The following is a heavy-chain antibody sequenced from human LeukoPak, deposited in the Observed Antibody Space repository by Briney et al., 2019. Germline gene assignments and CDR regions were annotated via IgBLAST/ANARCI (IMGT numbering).Heavy chain of an antibody. Sequence: SETLSLTCTVSGGSISSYYWSWIRQPAGKGLEWIGRIHTSGSTNYNPSLKSRVTMSVDTSKNQFSLKLNSVTAADTAVYYCAKGAKSRFDYWGQGTLVTVSS. CDR3: AKGAKSRFDY. V-gene: IGHV4-4*07. CDR1: GGSISSYY. J-gene: IGHJ4*02. CDR2: IHTSGST. D-gene: IGHD3-16*01.